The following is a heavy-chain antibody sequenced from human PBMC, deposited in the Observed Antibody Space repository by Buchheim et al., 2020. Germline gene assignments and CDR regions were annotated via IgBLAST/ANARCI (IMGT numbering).Heavy chain of an antibody. Sequence: EVQLVESGGGLVKPGGSLRLSCAASGFTFSNYRMNWVRQPPGKGLEWVSSISRTSSYIYYADSVKGRFTISRDNAKNSLYLQMSSLRAEDTAVYYCARRRDDSSGWNPFDYWGQGTL. J-gene: IGHJ4*02. D-gene: IGHD6-19*01. CDR2: ISRTSSYI. CDR1: GFTFSNYR. CDR3: ARRRDDSSGWNPFDY. V-gene: IGHV3-21*01.